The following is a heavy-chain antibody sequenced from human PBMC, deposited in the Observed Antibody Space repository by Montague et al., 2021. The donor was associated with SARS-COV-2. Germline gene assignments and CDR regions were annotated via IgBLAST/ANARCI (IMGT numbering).Heavy chain of an antibody. D-gene: IGHD3-10*01. CDR2: IYHSGST. CDR1: GGPITSYY. J-gene: IGHJ4*02. CDR3: ARGLEDYGSGSHYFDY. V-gene: IGHV4-59*01. Sequence: SETLSLTCAVSGGPITSYYWNWIRQPPGKGLEYIGYIYHSGSTTYNPSLKSRVSISVDTSKNQFSLKLRSVTAADTAVYYCARGLEDYGSGSHYFDYWGQGTLVTVSS.